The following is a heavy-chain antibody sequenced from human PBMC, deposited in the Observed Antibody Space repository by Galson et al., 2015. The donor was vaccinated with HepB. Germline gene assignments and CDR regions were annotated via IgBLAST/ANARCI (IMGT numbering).Heavy chain of an antibody. CDR2: TYYRSKWYN. V-gene: IGHV6-1*01. CDR3: AREGGTRDGGIAVAGYYFDY. Sequence: CAISGDSVSSNSAAWNWIRQSPSRGLEWLGRTYYRSKWYNDYAVSVKGRITINPDTSKNQFSLQLNSVTPEDTAVYYCAREGGTRDGGIAVAGYYFDYWGQRTLVTVSS. CDR1: GDSVSSNSAA. J-gene: IGHJ4*02. D-gene: IGHD6-19*01.